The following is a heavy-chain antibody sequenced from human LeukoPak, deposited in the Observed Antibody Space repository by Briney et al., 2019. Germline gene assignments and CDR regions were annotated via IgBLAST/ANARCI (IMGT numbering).Heavy chain of an antibody. J-gene: IGHJ5*02. V-gene: IGHV3-66*02. Sequence: PGGSLRLSCAASGFTVSSNYMSWVRQAPGKGLEWVSVIYSGGSTYYADSVKGRFTISRDNSKNTLYLQMNSLRAEDTAVYYCARLRWGGWFDPWGQGTLVTVSS. CDR3: ARLRWGGWFDP. D-gene: IGHD4-23*01. CDR1: GFTVSSNY. CDR2: IYSGGST.